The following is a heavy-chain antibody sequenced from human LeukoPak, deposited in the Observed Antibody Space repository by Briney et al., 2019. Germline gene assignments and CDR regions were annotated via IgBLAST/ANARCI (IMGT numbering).Heavy chain of an antibody. J-gene: IGHJ4*02. V-gene: IGHV3-33*01. CDR2: IWHDGGHK. D-gene: IGHD3-10*01. CDR3: AREIFGSGGYPDF. CDR1: GFAFNTYA. Sequence: GGSLRLSCAASGFAFNTYAMHWVRQAPGQGLEWVALIWHDGGHKFYSNSVRGQFTISRDNSKNTVSLQMNNLRPEDTAVYYCAREIFGSGGYPDFWGQGTLVTVSS.